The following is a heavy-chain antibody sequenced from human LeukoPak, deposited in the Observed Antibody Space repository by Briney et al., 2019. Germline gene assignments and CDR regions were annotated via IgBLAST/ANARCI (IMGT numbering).Heavy chain of an antibody. J-gene: IGHJ4*02. Sequence: GRSLRLSCAASGFTFDDYAMHWVRQAPGKGLEWVSGISWNSGSIGYADSVKGRFTISRDNAKNSLYLQMNSLRAEDTALYYCAKVGSGWYWGQGTLVTVSS. D-gene: IGHD6-19*01. V-gene: IGHV3-9*01. CDR2: ISWNSGSI. CDR1: GFTFDDYA. CDR3: AKVGSGWY.